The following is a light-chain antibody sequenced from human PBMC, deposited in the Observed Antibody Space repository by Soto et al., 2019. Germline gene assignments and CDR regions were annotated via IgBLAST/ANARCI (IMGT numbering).Light chain of an antibody. V-gene: IGLV1-40*01. CDR1: SSNIGAGYD. CDR2: GNS. J-gene: IGLJ2*01. Sequence: QSVLTKPPSVSGAPGQRVTISCTGSSSNIGAGYDVHWYQQLPGTAPKLLINGNSNRPSGVPDRFSGSKSGTSASLAITGLQAEDEADYYCQSSDSSLSGLVVFGGGTKLTVL. CDR3: QSSDSSLSGLVV.